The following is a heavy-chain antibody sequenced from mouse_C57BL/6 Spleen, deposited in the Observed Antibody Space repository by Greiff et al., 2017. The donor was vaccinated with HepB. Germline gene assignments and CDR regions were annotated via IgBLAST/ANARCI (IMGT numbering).Heavy chain of an antibody. Sequence: VQLKQSGAELVRPGASVKLSCTASGFNIKDDYMHWVKQRPEQGLEWIGWIDPENGDTEYASKFQGKATITADTSSNTAYLQLSSLTSEDTAVYYCTTVYYGSSLDYWGQGTTLTVSS. CDR2: IDPENGDT. V-gene: IGHV14-4*01. CDR3: TTVYYGSSLDY. CDR1: GFNIKDDY. D-gene: IGHD1-1*01. J-gene: IGHJ2*01.